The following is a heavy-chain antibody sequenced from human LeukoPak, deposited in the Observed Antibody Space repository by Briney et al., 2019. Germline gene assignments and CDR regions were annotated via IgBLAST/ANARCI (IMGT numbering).Heavy chain of an antibody. CDR3: ARGNKWSFDS. CDR2: INSDGSAT. V-gene: IGHV3-74*01. J-gene: IGHJ4*02. Sequence: GGSLRLSCVASGFTLSTYWMHWVRQAPGKGLVWVSRINSDGSATSYADSVMVRFTISRDSAKNTLYLQMNSLRPEDMAVYYCARGNKWSFDSWGQGALVTVSS. CDR1: GFTLSTYW. D-gene: IGHD2-15*01.